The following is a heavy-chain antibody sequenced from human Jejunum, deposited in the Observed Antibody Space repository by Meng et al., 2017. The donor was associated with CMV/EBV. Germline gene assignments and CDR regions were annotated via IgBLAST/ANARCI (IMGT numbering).Heavy chain of an antibody. J-gene: IGHJ4*02. V-gene: IGHV3-15*01. D-gene: IGHD6-19*01. CDR2: IKSKSDGGTT. Sequence: TFSSAWMSWVRQAPGNGLEWVGLIKSKSDGGTTDYAAPMKGRFFISRDDSKNTLSLQMNSLQIEDTAVYYCTTDPFSGAWSQEGYWGQGTRVTVSS. CDR3: TTDPFSGAWSQEGY. CDR1: TFSSAW.